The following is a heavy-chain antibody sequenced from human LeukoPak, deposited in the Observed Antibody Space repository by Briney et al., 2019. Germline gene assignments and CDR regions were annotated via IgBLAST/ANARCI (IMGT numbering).Heavy chain of an antibody. J-gene: IGHJ6*02. CDR2: ISASGST. D-gene: IGHD2-2*02. CDR1: GDSISNYY. Sequence: SETLSLTCSVSGDSISNYYWSWIRQSAGKGLGWIGRISASGSTNHNPSLKSRITLSVDTSKNQFSLKLSSVTAADTAVYYCARDRPDCSSTSCYISYYYYGMDVWGQGTTVTVSS. CDR3: ARDRPDCSSTSCYISYYYYGMDV. V-gene: IGHV4-4*07.